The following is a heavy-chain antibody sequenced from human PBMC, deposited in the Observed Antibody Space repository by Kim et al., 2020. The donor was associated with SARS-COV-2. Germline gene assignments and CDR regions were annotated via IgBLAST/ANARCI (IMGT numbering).Heavy chain of an antibody. CDR3: AKDKFTYRNAGEKDY. J-gene: IGHJ4*02. V-gene: IGHV3-33*06. Sequence: GGSLRLSCAASGFTFSSYGMHWVRQAPGKGLEWVAVIWYDGSNKYYADSVKGRFTISRDNYKNTLYLQMNSLRAEDTAVYYSAKDKFTYRNAGEKDYWGQGTLVTVSS. D-gene: IGHD2-2*01. CDR2: IWYDGSNK. CDR1: GFTFSSYG.